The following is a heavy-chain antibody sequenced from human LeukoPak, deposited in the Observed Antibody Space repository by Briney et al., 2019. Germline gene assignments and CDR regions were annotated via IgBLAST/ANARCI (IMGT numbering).Heavy chain of an antibody. V-gene: IGHV1-2*02. CDR2: INLNSGGT. Sequence: ASVKVSCKASGYTFTGYYMHRVRQAPGQGLEWMGWINLNSGGTNYAQKFQDRVSMTRDTSISTAYMQLSRLRSDDTAVYYCARSPHILTGENFDYWGHGTLLTVSS. J-gene: IGHJ4*01. D-gene: IGHD3-9*01. CDR3: ARSPHILTGENFDY. CDR1: GYTFTGYY.